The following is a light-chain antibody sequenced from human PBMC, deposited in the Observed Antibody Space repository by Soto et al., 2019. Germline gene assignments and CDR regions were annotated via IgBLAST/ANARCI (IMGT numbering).Light chain of an antibody. CDR1: QSVNSW. Sequence: DIQMTQSPSTLSAFVGDRVTITCRASQSVNSWLAWYQQRPGKAPKLLIYDASTSESGVPSRFSGSGYGTEFTLTISSLQPDDFATYYCHQYNSYHTFGGGTKVDIK. J-gene: IGKJ4*02. CDR2: DAS. CDR3: HQYNSYHT. V-gene: IGKV1-5*01.